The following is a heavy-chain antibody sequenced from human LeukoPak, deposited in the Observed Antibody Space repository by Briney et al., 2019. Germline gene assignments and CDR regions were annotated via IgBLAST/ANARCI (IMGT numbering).Heavy chain of an antibody. CDR1: GGTFSSYA. J-gene: IGHJ4*02. Sequence: SVKLCGKASGGTFSSYAISRGRQAPGQGVEWMGGSIPICGKANYAQKFQGRVTINADESTSTDYMELSSLRSEDTAVYYCAREVAARPRRMYYFDYWGQGTLVTVSS. V-gene: IGHV1-69*01. CDR3: AREVAARPRRMYYFDY. CDR2: SIPICGKA. D-gene: IGHD6-6*01.